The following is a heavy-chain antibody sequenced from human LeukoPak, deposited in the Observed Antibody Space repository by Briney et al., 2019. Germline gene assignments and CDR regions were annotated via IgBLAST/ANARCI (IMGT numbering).Heavy chain of an antibody. V-gene: IGHV1-69*06. CDR2: IIPIFGTA. Sequence: SVKVSCKASGGTFSSYAISWVRQAPGQGLEWMGGIIPIFGTANYAQKFQGRVTITADKSTSTAYMELSSLRSEDTAVYYCASGSYYVSYYYMDVWGKGTTVTVSS. D-gene: IGHD1-26*01. CDR3: ASGSYYVSYYYMDV. CDR1: GGTFSSYA. J-gene: IGHJ6*03.